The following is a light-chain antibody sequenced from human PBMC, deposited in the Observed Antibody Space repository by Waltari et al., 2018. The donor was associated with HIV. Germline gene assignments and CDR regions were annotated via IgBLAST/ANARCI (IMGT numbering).Light chain of an antibody. Sequence: DIQMTQSPSFLSASVGDRVTITCRASQSLGSYLNWYQQKPGKAPKLLIYAASSLQSGVPSMFSVSGSGADFTLTITSLQPEDFATYYSQHSYSPPATFGQRTKVEIK. V-gene: IGKV1-39*01. J-gene: IGKJ1*01. CDR1: QSLGSY. CDR3: QHSYSPPAT. CDR2: AAS.